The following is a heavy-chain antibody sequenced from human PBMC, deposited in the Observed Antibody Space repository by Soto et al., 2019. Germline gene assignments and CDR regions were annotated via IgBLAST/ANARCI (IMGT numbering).Heavy chain of an antibody. V-gene: IGHV3-21*06. CDR2: ISSTTNYI. CDR1: GFTFTRYS. Sequence: LRLSCAASGFTFTRYSLNWVRQAPGKGLEWVSSISSTTNYIYYGDSMKGRFTISRDNAKNSLYLEMNSLRAEDTAVYYCARESEDLTSNFDYWGQGTLVTVSS. J-gene: IGHJ4*02. CDR3: ARESEDLTSNFDY.